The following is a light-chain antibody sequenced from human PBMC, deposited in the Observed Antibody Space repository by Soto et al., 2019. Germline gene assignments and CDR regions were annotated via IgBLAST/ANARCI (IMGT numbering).Light chain of an antibody. Sequence: DIVLTQSPGTLSLSPGERATLSCRASQSVSSSYLAWYQQKPGQAPRLLIHGASSRATGIPDRISGSGSGTDFTRTISRLEPEDVAVYYCQEYGSLPITFGQGTRLEIK. CDR3: QEYGSLPIT. CDR1: QSVSSSY. CDR2: GAS. J-gene: IGKJ5*01. V-gene: IGKV3-20*01.